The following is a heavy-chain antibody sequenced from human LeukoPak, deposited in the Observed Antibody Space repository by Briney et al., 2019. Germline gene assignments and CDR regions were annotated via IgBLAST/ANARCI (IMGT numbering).Heavy chain of an antibody. D-gene: IGHD1-7*01. Sequence: SETLSLTCTVSGGSISSYYWSWIRQPPGKGLEWIGYIYYSGSTNYNPSLKSRVTISVDTSKNQFSLKLSSVTAADTAVYYCARAGITGTTSIWKRSHWFDPWGQGTLVTVSS. J-gene: IGHJ5*02. CDR3: ARAGITGTTSIWKRSHWFDP. CDR2: IYYSGST. CDR1: GGSISSYY. V-gene: IGHV4-59*01.